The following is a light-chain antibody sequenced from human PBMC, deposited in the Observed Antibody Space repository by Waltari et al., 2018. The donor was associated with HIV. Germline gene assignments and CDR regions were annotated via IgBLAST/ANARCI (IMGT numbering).Light chain of an antibody. V-gene: IGLV1-51*01. J-gene: IGLJ3*02. Sequence: QSVLTQPPSVSAAPGQTVTISCSGSSSNIGNNYLSWYQQLPGTAPKLLIYDNNKRPSGIPDRFSGSTSGTSGTPGITGLQTGDEADYYCGTWDNSLSAGVFGGGTKLTVL. CDR1: SSNIGNNY. CDR3: GTWDNSLSAGV. CDR2: DNN.